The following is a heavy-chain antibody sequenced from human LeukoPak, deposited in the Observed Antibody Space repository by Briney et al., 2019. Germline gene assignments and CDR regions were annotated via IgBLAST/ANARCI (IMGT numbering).Heavy chain of an antibody. V-gene: IGHV1-69*05. CDR2: IIPIFGTA. CDR1: GGTFSSYA. Sequence: VASVKVSCKASGGTFSSYAISWVRQAPGQGLEWMGRIIPIFGTANYAQKFQGRVTITTDESTSTAYMELSSLRSEDTAVYYCARDSVSQKDIVATIGDYWGQGTLVTVSS. D-gene: IGHD5-12*01. CDR3: ARDSVSQKDIVATIGDY. J-gene: IGHJ4*02.